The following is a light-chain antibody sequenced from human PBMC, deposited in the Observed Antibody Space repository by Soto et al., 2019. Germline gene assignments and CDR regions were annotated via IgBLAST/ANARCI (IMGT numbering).Light chain of an antibody. Sequence: EIVLTQSPATLSLSPGERATLSCRASQSVSSSYLAWYQQKPGQAPRLLIYGASRTTTGIPDRFSGSGSGTDFTLTLSRQEPDDFAVYYCQQYGSSPAYTFGKENNLQIK. CDR2: GAS. CDR3: QQYGSSPAYT. V-gene: IGKV3-20*01. J-gene: IGKJ2*01. CDR1: QSVSSSY.